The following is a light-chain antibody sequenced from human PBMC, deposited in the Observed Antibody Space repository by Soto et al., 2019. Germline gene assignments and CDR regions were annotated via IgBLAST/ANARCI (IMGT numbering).Light chain of an antibody. Sequence: QSVLTQPPSVSGAPGQRVTISCTGSSSNIGAGYDVHWYQQLPGTAPKLFVYDNYNRPSGVPDRFSGSRSGTSASLAITGLQAEDEADYYCQSYDSSRRVVFGGGTKLTVL. CDR1: SSNIGAGYD. CDR3: QSYDSSRRVV. CDR2: DNY. V-gene: IGLV1-40*01. J-gene: IGLJ2*01.